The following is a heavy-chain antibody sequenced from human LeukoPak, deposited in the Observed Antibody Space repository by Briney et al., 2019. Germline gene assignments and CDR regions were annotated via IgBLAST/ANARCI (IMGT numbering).Heavy chain of an antibody. D-gene: IGHD1-26*01. CDR3: ARVGATSDY. Sequence: GGSLRLSCAASGFTFDDYAMHWVRQAPGKGLEWVSGISWNSGSIGYADSVKGRFTISRDNAKNSLYLQMGSLRAEDMAVYYCARVGATSDYWGQGTLVTVSS. CDR2: ISWNSGSI. CDR1: GFTFDDYA. V-gene: IGHV3-9*03. J-gene: IGHJ4*02.